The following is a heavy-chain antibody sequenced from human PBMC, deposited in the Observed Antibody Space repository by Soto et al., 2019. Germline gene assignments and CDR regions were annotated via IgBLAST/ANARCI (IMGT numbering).Heavy chain of an antibody. Sequence: QVQLQESGPGLVKPSGTLSLTCAVSGGSISTSHWWTWVRQPPGKGLEWIGEIYHSGSTNYNPSRKSRVSISVDTSRNQFPLSLSSVPAADTAVYYCASSGGGEDYWGQGTLVTVSS. CDR3: ASSGGGEDY. V-gene: IGHV4-4*02. J-gene: IGHJ4*02. D-gene: IGHD3-16*01. CDR2: IYHSGST. CDR1: GGSISTSHW.